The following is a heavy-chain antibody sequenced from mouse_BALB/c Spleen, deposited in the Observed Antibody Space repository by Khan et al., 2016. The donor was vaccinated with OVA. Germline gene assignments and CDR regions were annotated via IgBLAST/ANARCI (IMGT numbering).Heavy chain of an antibody. J-gene: IGHJ2*01. V-gene: IGHV1-76*01. CDR3: TREEDEYHFDH. CDR2: IYPGTDNT. CDR1: GYIFTSYW. Sequence: QVQLKQSGAELVRPGASVKLSCKTSGYIFTSYWIHWVKQRSGQGLEWIARIYPGTDNTYYNQKFKDKATLTADKSSSTAYMQLSSLKSEDSDVYVWTREEDEYHFDHWGQGTTLTVSS.